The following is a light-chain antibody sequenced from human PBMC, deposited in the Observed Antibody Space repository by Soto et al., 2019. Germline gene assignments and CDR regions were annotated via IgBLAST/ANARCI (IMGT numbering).Light chain of an antibody. CDR3: QQFHRWPVT. V-gene: IGKV3-15*01. Sequence: EIVMTQSPATLSVSPGERAPRSCRASQSVMNNLAWYHHKPGQAPRPPIPYASTGATVKPARFTVSGYGTDFTLTINSLRSEDFAVYYCQQFHRWPVTFGGGAKVEI. J-gene: IGKJ4*01. CDR2: YAS. CDR1: QSVMNN.